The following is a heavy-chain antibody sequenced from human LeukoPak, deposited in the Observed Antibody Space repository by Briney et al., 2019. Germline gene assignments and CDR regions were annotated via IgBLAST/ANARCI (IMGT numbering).Heavy chain of an antibody. J-gene: IGHJ4*02. CDR1: GYSISSGYY. Sequence: SETLSLTCTVSGYSISSGYYWGWIGQPPGKGLEWIGSIYHSGSTYYNPSLKSRVTISVGTSKNQFSLKLSSVTAADTAVYYCARGLTMIVALYYFDYWGQGTLVTVSS. V-gene: IGHV4-38-2*02. D-gene: IGHD3-22*01. CDR3: ARGLTMIVALYYFDY. CDR2: IYHSGST.